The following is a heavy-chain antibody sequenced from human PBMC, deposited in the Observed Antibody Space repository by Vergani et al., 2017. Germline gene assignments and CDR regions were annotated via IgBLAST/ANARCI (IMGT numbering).Heavy chain of an antibody. Sequence: EVQVVESGGGLVQPGGSLRLSCAASGFIFSDHYMDWVRQAPGKGLEWVGRIRNKANDYTTQHAASVKGRFTISRDDSKSYLYLQMNSLQTADTALYYCVRVKGSNWNEHLDDIWVQGTLVTVSS. J-gene: IGHJ3*02. CDR2: IRNKANDYTT. CDR1: GFIFSDHY. V-gene: IGHV3-72*01. D-gene: IGHD1-1*01. CDR3: VRVKGSNWNEHLDDI.